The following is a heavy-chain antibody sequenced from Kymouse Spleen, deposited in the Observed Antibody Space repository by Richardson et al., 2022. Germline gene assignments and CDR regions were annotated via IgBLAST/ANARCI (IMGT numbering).Heavy chain of an antibody. CDR3: ASYVDTAMAYYFDY. Sequence: QLQLQESGPGLVKPSETLSLTCTVSGGSISSSSYYWGWIRQPPGKGLEWIGSIYYSGSTYYNPSLKSRVTISVDTSKNQFSLKLSSVTAADTAVYYCASYVDTAMAYYFDYWGQGTLVTVSS. D-gene: IGHD5-18,IGHD5-18*01. CDR1: GGSISSSSYY. J-gene: IGHJ4*02. V-gene: IGHV4-39*01. CDR2: IYYSGST.